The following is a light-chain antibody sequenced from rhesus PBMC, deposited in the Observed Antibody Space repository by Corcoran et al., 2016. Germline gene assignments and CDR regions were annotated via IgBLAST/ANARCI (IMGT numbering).Light chain of an antibody. V-gene: IGKV3-10*01. CDR3: YQHSSGYS. J-gene: IGKJ2*01. CDR2: GAS. Sequence: QVILTQSPATLSLSPGERATLSCRASQSVSSYLAWYQQKPGQAPRHLIYGASSRATGIPVRFSGSGSGTDFTLTISSLETEDVGVYHCYQHSSGYSFGQGTKVEIK. CDR1: QSVSSY.